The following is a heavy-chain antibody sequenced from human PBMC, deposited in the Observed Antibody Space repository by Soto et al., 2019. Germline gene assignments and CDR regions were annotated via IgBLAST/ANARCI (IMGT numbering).Heavy chain of an antibody. CDR3: ARGGSYGDFFDY. CDR1: GGSLNSNY. V-gene: IGHV4-59*01. CDR2: IYYTGST. D-gene: IGHD4-17*01. Sequence: ATMYLPCTVSGGSLNSNYWTWIRQSPGKGLEWIGYIYYTGSTKYNPSLKSRVTISLDTSKNQFSLRLTSVTSADTAVYYCARGGSYGDFFDYWGQGAQVTVSS. J-gene: IGHJ4*02.